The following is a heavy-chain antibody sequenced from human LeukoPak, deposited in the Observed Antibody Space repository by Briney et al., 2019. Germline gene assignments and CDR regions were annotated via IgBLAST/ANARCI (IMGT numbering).Heavy chain of an antibody. CDR3: AKDLGRGLSVKPYYYYGMDV. D-gene: IGHD3-10*01. V-gene: IGHV3-23*01. CDR1: GFTFSSYA. Sequence: GGSLRLSCAASGFTFSSYAMSWVRQARGKGLEWVSAISGSGGSTYYADSVKGRFTISRDNSKNTLYLQMNSLRAEDTAVYYCAKDLGRGLSVKPYYYYGMDVWGQGTTVTVSS. CDR2: ISGSGGST. J-gene: IGHJ6*02.